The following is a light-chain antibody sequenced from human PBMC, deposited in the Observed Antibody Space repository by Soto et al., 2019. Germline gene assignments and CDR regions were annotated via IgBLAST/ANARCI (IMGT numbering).Light chain of an antibody. Sequence: QSALTQPASVSGSPGQSITISCTGTSSDFGSYNLVSWYQQHPGKAPKLMIYEGSKRPSGVSNRFSGSKSGNTASLTISGLQAEDEADYYCCSYAGSSTSYVFGTGTKVTV. CDR2: EGS. V-gene: IGLV2-23*01. J-gene: IGLJ1*01. CDR1: SSDFGSYNL. CDR3: CSYAGSSTSYV.